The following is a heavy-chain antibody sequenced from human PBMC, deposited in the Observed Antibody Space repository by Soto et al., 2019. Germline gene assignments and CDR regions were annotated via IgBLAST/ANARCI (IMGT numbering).Heavy chain of an antibody. V-gene: IGHV1-69*12. J-gene: IGHJ4*02. CDR1: GGTFSSYA. CDR2: IVPIVDTA. D-gene: IGHD6-25*01. Sequence: QVQLVQSGAEVRQPASSVKVSCKTSGGTFSSYAISWVRQAPGQGLEWMGGIVPIVDTATYAQKFQGRVTITADESTSTAYMELSRLRSDDTAVYYCVRVAAIPRYPDYWGQRTLVTVSS. CDR3: VRVAAIPRYPDY.